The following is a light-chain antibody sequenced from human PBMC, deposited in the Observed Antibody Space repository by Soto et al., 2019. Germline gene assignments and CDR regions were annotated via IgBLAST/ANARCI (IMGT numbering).Light chain of an antibody. V-gene: IGLV2-14*01. J-gene: IGLJ2*01. CDR1: LSDVGGYKY. Sequence: QSALTQPASVAGSPGQSITIACTGSLSDVGGYKYVSWYQQHPGKAPKGIIYEVSNRTSGVSDRVTGSKSGNTDSLTISGLQPEDEADYYCNSLISTNTVLFGGGTKLPVL. CDR2: EVS. CDR3: NSLISTNTVL.